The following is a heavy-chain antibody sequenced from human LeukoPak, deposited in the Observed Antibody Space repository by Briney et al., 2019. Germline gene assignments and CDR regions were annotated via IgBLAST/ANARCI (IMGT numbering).Heavy chain of an antibody. D-gene: IGHD6-13*01. V-gene: IGHV3-30-3*01. CDR2: ISYDGSNK. CDR3: ARDQWQQQLFDAFDI. CDR1: GFTFSSYA. Sequence: GSLRLSCAASGFTFSSYAMHWVRQAPGKGLEWVAVISYDGSNKYYADSVKGRFTISRDNSKNTLYLQMNSLRAEDTAVYYCARDQWQQQLFDAFDIWGQGTMVTVSS. J-gene: IGHJ3*02.